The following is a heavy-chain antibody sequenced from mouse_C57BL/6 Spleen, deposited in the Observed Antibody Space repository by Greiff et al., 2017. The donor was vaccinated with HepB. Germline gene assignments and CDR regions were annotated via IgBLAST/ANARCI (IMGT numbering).Heavy chain of an antibody. CDR3: AITTVVDWYFDV. V-gene: IGHV1-47*01. J-gene: IGHJ1*03. D-gene: IGHD1-1*01. CDR1: GYTFTTYP. CDR2: FHPYNDDT. Sequence: VKLQESGAELVKPGASVKMSCKASGYTFTTYPIEWMKQNHGKSLEWIGNFHPYNDDTKYNEKFKGKATLTVEKSSSTVYLELSRLTSDDSAVYYCAITTVVDWYFDVWGTGTTVTVSS.